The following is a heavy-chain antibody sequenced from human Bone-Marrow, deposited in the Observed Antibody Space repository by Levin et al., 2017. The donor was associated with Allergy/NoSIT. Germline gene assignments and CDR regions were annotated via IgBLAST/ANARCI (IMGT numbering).Heavy chain of an antibody. CDR2: IKTKTEGGST. D-gene: IGHD4-11*01. V-gene: IGHV3-15*01. CDR1: GFTFSSAW. CDR3: TTVTSVDVQLDV. J-gene: IGHJ6*02. Sequence: PGGSLRLSCAASGFTFSSAWMNWVRQAPGKGLEWVARIKTKTEGGSTDYAAPVKGRFTISRDDSKNTLYLRMDNLKIEDTALYYCTTVTSVDVQLDVWGQGTTVTVSS.